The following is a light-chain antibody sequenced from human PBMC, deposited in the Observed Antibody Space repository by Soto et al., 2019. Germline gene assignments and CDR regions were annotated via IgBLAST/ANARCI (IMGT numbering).Light chain of an antibody. Sequence: EIVMTQSPATLSVSPGARATLSCRASQSVSSNLAWYQQKPGQAPRLRIYGASTRATGIPARFSGSGSGTEFTLTISSLQSEDFAVYYCQQYNNWPPMYTFGQGTKLEIK. V-gene: IGKV3-15*01. CDR3: QQYNNWPPMYT. CDR1: QSVSSN. CDR2: GAS. J-gene: IGKJ2*01.